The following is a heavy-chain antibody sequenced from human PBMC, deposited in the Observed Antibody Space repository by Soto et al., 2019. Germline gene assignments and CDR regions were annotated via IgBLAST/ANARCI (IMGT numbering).Heavy chain of an antibody. J-gene: IGHJ5*02. D-gene: IGHD4-17*01. CDR3: ATAATVTRIIDCLDP. Sequence: QVHLIQYGAEVKKPGASVKVSCKVSGYALTELSMHWVRQAPGKGLEWMGGFNPEDGETIYAQKFQGRVIMTEDTSTDTAYMELSSLRSEDTAVYYCATAATVTRIIDCLDPWGQGTLVTVSS. CDR1: GYALTELS. V-gene: IGHV1-24*01. CDR2: FNPEDGET.